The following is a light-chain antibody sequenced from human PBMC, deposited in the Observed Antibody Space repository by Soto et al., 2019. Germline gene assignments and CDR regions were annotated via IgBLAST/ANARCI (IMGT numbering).Light chain of an antibody. CDR2: VEGSGNY. V-gene: IGLV4-60*03. J-gene: IGLJ3*02. CDR1: SRHSFYD. Sequence: QLVLTQPSYASASLGSSVSLTCTLSSRHSFYDIAWHQQRPGTAPRYLMKVEGSGNYDKGSGIPERFSGSSSGADRYLTISNLRADDEGDFYCESWDTNTRVFGGGTQLTVL. CDR3: ESWDTNTRV.